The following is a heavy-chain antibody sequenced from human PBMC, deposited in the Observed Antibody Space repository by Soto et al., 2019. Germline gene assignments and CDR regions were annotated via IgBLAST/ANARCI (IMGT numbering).Heavy chain of an antibody. CDR3: ARETAGIGGYLNWFAP. CDR2: ISYSGTT. CDR1: GGSLSSYY. D-gene: IGHD3-3*01. Sequence: SETLSLTCTVSGGSLSSYYWSWIRRPPGMGLEWIASISYSGTTNYNSSLKSRVTISIDTPKNQFSLKFNSVTAADTAVYYCARETAGIGGYLNWFAPWGQGTLVTVSS. V-gene: IGHV4-59*01. J-gene: IGHJ5*02.